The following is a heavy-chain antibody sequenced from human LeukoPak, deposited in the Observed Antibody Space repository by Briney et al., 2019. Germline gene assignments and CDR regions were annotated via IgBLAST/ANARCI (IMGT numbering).Heavy chain of an antibody. V-gene: IGHV1-24*01. CDR3: ATAPPYYYDSSGYPGRDAFDI. CDR1: GYTLTELS. CDR2: FDPEDGET. Sequence: ASVKVYCKVSGYTLTELSMHWVRQAPGKGLEWMGGFDPEDGETIYAQKFQGRVTMTEDTSTDTAYMELSSLRSEDTAVYYCATAPPYYYDSSGYPGRDAFDIWGQGTMVTVSS. J-gene: IGHJ3*02. D-gene: IGHD3-22*01.